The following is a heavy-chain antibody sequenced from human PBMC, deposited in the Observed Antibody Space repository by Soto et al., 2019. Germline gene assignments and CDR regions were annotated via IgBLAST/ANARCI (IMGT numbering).Heavy chain of an antibody. CDR2: IFWDDDK. Sequence: SGPTLVNPTQTLTLTCTFSGFSLSTSGEGVGWIRQPQGKALEWLALIFWDDDKRYNSSLRSRLTITKATSKNQVVLTLTNMDPVDTATYYCAHRRDATVRVPAAISAWFDPWGQGTQVTVSS. V-gene: IGHV2-5*02. CDR3: AHRRDATVRVPAAISAWFDP. J-gene: IGHJ5*02. CDR1: GFSLSTSGEG. D-gene: IGHD2-2*01.